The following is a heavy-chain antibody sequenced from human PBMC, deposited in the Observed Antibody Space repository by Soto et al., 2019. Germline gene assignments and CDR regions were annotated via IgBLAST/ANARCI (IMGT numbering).Heavy chain of an antibody. CDR1: GGAISSHY. Sequence: PSETPSLTCTVSGGAISSHYWSWIRQPPGKGLEWIGYIYYSGSTNYNPSLKSRVTISVDRSKNQFSLNLNSLTAADTAVYYCARGSSGWPPRLDYWGQGTLVTVSS. CDR2: IYYSGST. J-gene: IGHJ4*02. CDR3: ARGSSGWPPRLDY. V-gene: IGHV4-59*11. D-gene: IGHD6-19*01.